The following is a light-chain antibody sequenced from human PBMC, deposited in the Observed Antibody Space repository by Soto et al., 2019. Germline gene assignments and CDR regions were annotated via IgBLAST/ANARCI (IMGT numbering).Light chain of an antibody. J-gene: IGKJ5*01. CDR2: GAS. V-gene: IGKV3-11*01. Sequence: EIVLTQSPCTLSLSAGERATLSCRASQSFNSIYLAWYQQKPGQAPRLVIYGASTRATGVPARFSGSGSGTDFTLTISSLEPEDFAVYYCHQRSNWPPDTFGQGTRLEIK. CDR3: HQRSNWPPDT. CDR1: QSFNSIY.